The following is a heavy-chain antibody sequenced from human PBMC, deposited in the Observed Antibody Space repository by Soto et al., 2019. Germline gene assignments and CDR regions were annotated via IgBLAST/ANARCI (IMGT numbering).Heavy chain of an antibody. V-gene: IGHV3-48*01. J-gene: IGHJ4*02. Sequence: EVQLVESGGGLVQPGGSLRLSCAAYGFTFSGYSMNWVRQAPGKGLEWLSYISGGSSTIYYADSVKGRFTISRDNAKNALYLQMNSLRAEDTAVYYCASSTIAVAGPWDYWGQGTLVTVSS. CDR2: ISGGSSTI. D-gene: IGHD6-19*01. CDR3: ASSTIAVAGPWDY. CDR1: GFTFSGYS.